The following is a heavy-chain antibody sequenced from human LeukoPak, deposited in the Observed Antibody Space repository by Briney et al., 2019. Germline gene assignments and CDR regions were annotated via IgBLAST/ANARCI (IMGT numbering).Heavy chain of an antibody. CDR3: AKGSSSSRPYYFDY. Sequence: PGGSLRLSCAASGFTFSNYAMSWVRQAPGKGLEWFSAITGSGDSTYHADSVKGRLTISRDNSKNTLFLQMNSLRAEDTAVYYCAKGSSSSRPYYFDYWGQGTLVTVSS. J-gene: IGHJ4*02. D-gene: IGHD2-2*01. CDR2: ITGSGDST. V-gene: IGHV3-23*01. CDR1: GFTFSNYA.